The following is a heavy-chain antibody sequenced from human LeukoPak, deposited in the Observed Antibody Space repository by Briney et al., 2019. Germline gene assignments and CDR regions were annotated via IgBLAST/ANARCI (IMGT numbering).Heavy chain of an antibody. Sequence: GGSLRLSCAASGFTFSSYAMSWVRQAPGKGLEWVSAISGSGGSTYYADSVKGRFTISRDNSKNTLYLQMNSLRVEDTAVYYCAGDSGTHRYPGGYYYYGMDVWGQGTTVTVSS. D-gene: IGHD1-26*01. CDR2: ISGSGGST. J-gene: IGHJ6*02. CDR3: AGDSGTHRYPGGYYYYGMDV. CDR1: GFTFSSYA. V-gene: IGHV3-23*01.